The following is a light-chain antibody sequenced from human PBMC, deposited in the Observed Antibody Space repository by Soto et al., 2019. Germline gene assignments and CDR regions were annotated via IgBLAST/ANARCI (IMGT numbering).Light chain of an antibody. CDR3: SSYTSSNTVI. Sequence: QSVLTQPPSVSGSPGQSITISCTGASSDVGGYNSVSWYRHHPGKAPILLIYDVTNRPSGVSNRFSGSKSDNTASLTISGLQAEDEADYYCSSYTSSNTVIFGGGTKLTVL. CDR1: SSDVGGYNS. CDR2: DVT. J-gene: IGLJ2*01. V-gene: IGLV2-14*03.